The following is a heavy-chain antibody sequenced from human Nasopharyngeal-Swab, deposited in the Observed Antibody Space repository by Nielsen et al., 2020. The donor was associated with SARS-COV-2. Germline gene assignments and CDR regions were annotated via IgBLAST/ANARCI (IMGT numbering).Heavy chain of an antibody. J-gene: IGHJ3*02. V-gene: IGHV1-69*02. CDR3: ASSITMVRGVITVSGAFDI. Sequence: WVRQAPGQGLEGMGRIIPILGIANYAQKFQGRVTITADKSTSTAYMELSSLRSEDTAVYYCASSITMVRGVITVSGAFDIWGQGTMVTVSS. D-gene: IGHD3-10*01. CDR2: IIPILGIA.